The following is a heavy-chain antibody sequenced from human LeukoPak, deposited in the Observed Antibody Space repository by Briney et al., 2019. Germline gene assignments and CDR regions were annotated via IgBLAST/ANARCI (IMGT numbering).Heavy chain of an antibody. CDR1: GFTFSSYA. CDR2: ISYDGSNK. CDR3: ARDKGQLVRGYYFDY. D-gene: IGHD6-6*01. J-gene: IGHJ4*02. Sequence: PGGSLRLSCAASGFTFSSYAMHWVRQAPGKGLEWGAVISYDGSNKYYADSVKGRFTISRDNSKNTLYLQMNSLRAEDTAVYYCARDKGQLVRGYYFDYWGQGTLVTVSS. V-gene: IGHV3-30*01.